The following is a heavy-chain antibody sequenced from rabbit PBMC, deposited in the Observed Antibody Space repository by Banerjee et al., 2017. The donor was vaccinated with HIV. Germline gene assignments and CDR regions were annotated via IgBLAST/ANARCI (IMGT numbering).Heavy chain of an antibody. V-gene: IGHV1S40*01. J-gene: IGHJ4*01. Sequence: QSLEESGGDLVKPGASLTLTCTASGFSFSSGYYMCWVRQAPGKGLEWIACISDGSSGTTVYANWAKGRFTISKTSSTKVTLQMTSLTAADTATYFCGGYAGHGDTHYFVLWGPGTWSPS. CDR2: ISDGSSGTT. CDR3: GGYAGHGDTHYFVL. D-gene: IGHD4-2*01. CDR1: GFSFSSGYY.